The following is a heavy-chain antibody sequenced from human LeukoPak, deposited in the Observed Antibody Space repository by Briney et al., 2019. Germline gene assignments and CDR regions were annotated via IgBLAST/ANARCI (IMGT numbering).Heavy chain of an antibody. D-gene: IGHD2-15*01. Sequence: GGSLRLSCAASGFTLTTYGVHWVRQAPGQGLEWVAFIPSDGNNKQYAESVEGRVTIFRDNSKNTLYLQMNSLVTEDTAVYYCAKARSGGSWTFDIWGQGTMVIVSS. J-gene: IGHJ3*02. V-gene: IGHV3-30*02. CDR1: GFTLTTYG. CDR2: IPSDGNNK. CDR3: AKARSGGSWTFDI.